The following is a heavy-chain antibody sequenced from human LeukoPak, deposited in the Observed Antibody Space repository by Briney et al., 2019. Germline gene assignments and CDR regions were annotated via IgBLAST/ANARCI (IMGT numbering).Heavy chain of an antibody. J-gene: IGHJ4*02. V-gene: IGHV5-51*01. CDR3: ARLLYSGSYYSPY. CDR1: GYIFTSYW. D-gene: IGHD1-26*01. CDR2: IYPGDSDT. Sequence: GESLKISCTGSGYIFTSYWIGWVRQMPGKGLEWMGIIYPGDSDTRYSPSFQGQVTISVDKSISTAYLQWGSLKASDTAMYYCARLLYSGSYYSPYWGQGTLVTVSS.